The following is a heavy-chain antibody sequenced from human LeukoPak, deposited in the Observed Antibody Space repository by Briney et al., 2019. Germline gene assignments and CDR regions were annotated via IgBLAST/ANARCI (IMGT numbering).Heavy chain of an antibody. V-gene: IGHV3-30*02. CDR1: GFTFSSYG. D-gene: IGHD3-10*01. Sequence: GGSLRLSCAASGFTFSSYGMHWVRQAPGKGLEWVAFIRYDGSNKYYADSVKGRFTISRDNSKNTLYLQMNSLRAEDTAVYYCAKVRGVRGVIDYYYYYYMDVWGKGTTVTISS. CDR3: AKVRGVRGVIDYYYYYYMDV. J-gene: IGHJ6*03. CDR2: IRYDGSNK.